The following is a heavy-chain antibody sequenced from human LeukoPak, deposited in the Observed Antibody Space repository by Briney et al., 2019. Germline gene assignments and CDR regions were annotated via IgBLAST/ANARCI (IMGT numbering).Heavy chain of an antibody. Sequence: SQTLSLTCTVSGGSISSGGYYWNWIRQHPGKGLEWIGYIYYSGSTSYNPPLKSRLTISIDTSKNQFSLKLSSVTAADTAVYYCARERLDYYSSSGFYGGNYDYWGQGTLVTVSS. CDR1: GGSISSGGYY. D-gene: IGHD3-22*01. CDR2: IYYSGST. V-gene: IGHV4-31*03. CDR3: ARERLDYYSSSGFYGGNYDY. J-gene: IGHJ4*02.